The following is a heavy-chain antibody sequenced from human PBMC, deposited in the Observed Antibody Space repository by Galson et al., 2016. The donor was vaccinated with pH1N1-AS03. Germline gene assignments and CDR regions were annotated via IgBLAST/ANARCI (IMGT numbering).Heavy chain of an antibody. V-gene: IGHV1-69*13. Sequence: SVKASCKASGGTFRNFAISWARQAPGQGLEWMGRIVPTFTAPKYAQKFQGRLTITADDSATTTYMDLSGLKLEDTAIYYCATIGAVPGLGGYWFDSWGQGTHVIVSS. D-gene: IGHD6-19*01. CDR2: IVPTFTAP. CDR1: GGTFRNFA. CDR3: ATIGAVPGLGGYWFDS. J-gene: IGHJ5*01.